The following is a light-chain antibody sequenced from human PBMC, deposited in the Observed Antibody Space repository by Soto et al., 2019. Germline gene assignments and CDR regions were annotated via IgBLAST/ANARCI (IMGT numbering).Light chain of an antibody. CDR1: NIGSKS. V-gene: IGLV3-21*04. CDR2: YDS. J-gene: IGLJ2*01. Sequence: SYELTQPPSVSVAPGKTARITCGGNNIGSKSVHWYQQKPGQAPVLVIYYDSDRPSGIPERFSGSNSGNTATLTISRVEAGDEADYYCQVWDSGSDPLFGGGTKLTVL. CDR3: QVWDSGSDPL.